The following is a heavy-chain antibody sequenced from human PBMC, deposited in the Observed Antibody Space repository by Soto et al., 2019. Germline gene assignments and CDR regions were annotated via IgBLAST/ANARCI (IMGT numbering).Heavy chain of an antibody. V-gene: IGHV4-4*07. D-gene: IGHD3-22*01. J-gene: IGHJ4*02. CDR3: ARSRYDNRGYHHYH. Sequence: SETLSLTCTVSGGSISSYYWRWIRQPAGKGLEWIGRIYTSGSTNYNPSLKSRVTMSVDTSKNQFSLKLSSVTAADTAVYYCARSRYDNRGYHHYHRGQRTPDLVSA. CDR1: GGSISSYY. CDR2: IYTSGST.